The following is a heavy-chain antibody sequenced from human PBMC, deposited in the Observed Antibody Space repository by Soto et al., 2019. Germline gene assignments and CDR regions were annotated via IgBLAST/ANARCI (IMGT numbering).Heavy chain of an antibody. CDR3: ARSLRNVVRNSQYYYGMDV. J-gene: IGHJ6*02. D-gene: IGHD3-10*01. Sequence: GASVKVSCKASGGTFSTYAINWVRQAPGQGLEWMGGIIPIFGTANYAQKFQGRVTITADEPTYTAYMELSSLRSEDKAVYYCARSLRNVVRNSQYYYGMDVWAQGTTVTVS. CDR1: GGTFSTYA. CDR2: IIPIFGTA. V-gene: IGHV1-69*13.